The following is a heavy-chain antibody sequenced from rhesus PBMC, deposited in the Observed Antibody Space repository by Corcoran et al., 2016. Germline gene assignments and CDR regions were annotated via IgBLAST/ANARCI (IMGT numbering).Heavy chain of an antibody. D-gene: IGHD2-21*01. J-gene: IGHJ4*01. V-gene: IGHV4-127*01. CDR3: TRDWRFCTGSDCFGNY. Sequence: QVQLQESGPGVVKPSETLSLTCAVSGYSISSGYDWSWIRQPPGRGLEWSGYIYGSSGSTNYNPSLKSRVTISRDTSKNQFSLKLSSVTAADTAVYYCTRDWRFCTGSDCFGNYWGQGVLVTVSS. CDR1: GYSISSGYD. CDR2: IYGSSGST.